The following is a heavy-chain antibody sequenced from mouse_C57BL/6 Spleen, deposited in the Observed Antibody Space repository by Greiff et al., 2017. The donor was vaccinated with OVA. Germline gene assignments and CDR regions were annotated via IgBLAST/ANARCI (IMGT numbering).Heavy chain of an antibody. Sequence: EVKLMESGGGLVKPGGSLKLSCAASGFTFSDYGMHWVRQAPEKGLEWVAYISSGSSTIYYADTVKGRFTISRDNAKNTLFLQMTSLRSEDTAMYYCARVYDYDEGYYAMDYWGQGTSVTVSS. D-gene: IGHD2-4*01. CDR2: ISSGSSTI. CDR3: ARVYDYDEGYYAMDY. J-gene: IGHJ4*01. V-gene: IGHV5-17*01. CDR1: GFTFSDYG.